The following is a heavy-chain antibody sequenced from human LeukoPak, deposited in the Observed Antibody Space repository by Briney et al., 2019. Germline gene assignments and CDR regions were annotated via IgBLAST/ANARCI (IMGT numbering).Heavy chain of an antibody. Sequence: GGSLRLSCTASGFTFGDYAMSWVRQAPGKGLEWVSYISSSSSTIYYADSVKGRFTISRDNAKNSLYLQMNSLRAEDTAVYYCARSLRYSSSMYYFDYWGQGTLVTVSS. V-gene: IGHV3-11*04. D-gene: IGHD6-6*01. CDR2: ISSSSSTI. CDR1: GFTFGDYA. J-gene: IGHJ4*02. CDR3: ARSLRYSSSMYYFDY.